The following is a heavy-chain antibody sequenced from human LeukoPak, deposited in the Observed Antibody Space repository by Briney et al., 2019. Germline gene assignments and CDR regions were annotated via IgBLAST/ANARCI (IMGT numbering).Heavy chain of an antibody. CDR1: GFTFSSYG. Sequence: GRSLRLSCAASGFTFSSYGVHWVRQAPGKGLEWVAVISYLGDDQFYAESVKGRFTISRDNSNKMVFLQMNSLRGEDTAVYYCAKDRSSGPHYYYGMDVWGRGTTVIVSS. D-gene: IGHD6-25*01. CDR3: AKDRSSGPHYYYGMDV. V-gene: IGHV3-30*18. J-gene: IGHJ6*02. CDR2: ISYLGDDQ.